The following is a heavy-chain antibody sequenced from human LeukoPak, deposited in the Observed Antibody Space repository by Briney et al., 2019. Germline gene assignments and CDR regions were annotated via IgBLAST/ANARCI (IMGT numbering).Heavy chain of an antibody. J-gene: IGHJ3*02. CDR2: ISYDGSNK. Sequence: GGSLRLSCAASGFSFSNYAMHWVRQAPGKGLEWVAFISYDGSNKYYADSVKGRFTISRDNSKYTLDLQMNSLRAEDTAVYYCANDGAYYDSSTDAFDIWGQGTMVTVSS. CDR1: GFSFSNYA. D-gene: IGHD3-22*01. CDR3: ANDGAYYDSSTDAFDI. V-gene: IGHV3-30*04.